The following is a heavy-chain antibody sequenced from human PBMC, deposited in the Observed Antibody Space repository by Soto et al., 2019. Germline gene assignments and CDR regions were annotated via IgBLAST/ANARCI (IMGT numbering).Heavy chain of an antibody. CDR1: GYTFTSYG. D-gene: IGHD3-22*01. CDR3: ARRGYFHSSDYLGY. CDR2: ISAQNSKT. Sequence: ASVKVSCKASGYTFTSYGIAWVRLAPGQGLEWMGWISAQNSKTNYARKFQGRATLNTDTSTNTAYLELRSLRSDDTAIYYCARRGYFHSSDYLGYWGQGTRVTVSS. J-gene: IGHJ4*02. V-gene: IGHV1-18*04.